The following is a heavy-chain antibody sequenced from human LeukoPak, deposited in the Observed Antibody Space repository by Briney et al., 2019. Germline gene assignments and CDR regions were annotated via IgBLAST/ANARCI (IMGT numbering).Heavy chain of an antibody. V-gene: IGHV1-24*01. J-gene: IGHJ4*02. D-gene: IGHD5-18*01. Sequence: SVKVSCKVSGYTLTELSMHWVRQAPGKGLEWMGGFDPEDGETIYAQKFQGRVTMTEDTSTDTAYMGLSSLRSEDTAVYYCATGPPPDTATVGVHYWGQGTLVTVSS. CDR2: FDPEDGET. CDR3: ATGPPPDTATVGVHY. CDR1: GYTLTELS.